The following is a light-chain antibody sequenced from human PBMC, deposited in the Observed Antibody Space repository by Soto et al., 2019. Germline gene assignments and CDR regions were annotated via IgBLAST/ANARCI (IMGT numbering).Light chain of an antibody. V-gene: IGLV2-23*02. CDR2: EVS. CDR3: CSYAGSSTVG. CDR1: SSDVGSYNL. J-gene: IGLJ2*01. Sequence: QSALTQPASVSGSPGQSITISCTGTSSDVGSYNLVSWYQQHPDKAPKLMIYEVSKRPSGVSNRFSGSKSGNTASLTISGLQAEDEADYYCCSYAGSSTVGFGGGTKRTVL.